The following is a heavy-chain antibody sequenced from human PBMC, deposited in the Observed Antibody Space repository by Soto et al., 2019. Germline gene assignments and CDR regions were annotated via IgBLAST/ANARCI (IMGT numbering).Heavy chain of an antibody. Sequence: GSLTLSWAASGFTFSSYAMSWVRHAPGKGLEWVSAISGSVCSTYYVDSVKGRFTISRDTSTKTLYLQLNSLRAEDTTVYYCAKAHPQYEFWSGLQDAFNLWGHATMVTLSS. D-gene: IGHD3-3*01. V-gene: IGHV3-23*01. J-gene: IGHJ3*01. CDR1: GFTFSSYA. CDR3: AKAHPQYEFWSGLQDAFNL. CDR2: ISGSVCST.